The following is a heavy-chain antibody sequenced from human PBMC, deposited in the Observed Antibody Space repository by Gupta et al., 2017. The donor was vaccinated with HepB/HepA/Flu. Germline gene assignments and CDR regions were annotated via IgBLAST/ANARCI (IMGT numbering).Heavy chain of an antibody. CDR2: INHSGST. Sequence: QPPGKGLEWIGEINHSGSTNYNPSLKSRVTISVDTSKNQFSLKLSSVTAADTAVYYCARASRAATNYYYGMDVWGQGTTVTVSS. D-gene: IGHD2-15*01. V-gene: IGHV4-34*01. J-gene: IGHJ6*02. CDR3: ARASRAATNYYYGMDV.